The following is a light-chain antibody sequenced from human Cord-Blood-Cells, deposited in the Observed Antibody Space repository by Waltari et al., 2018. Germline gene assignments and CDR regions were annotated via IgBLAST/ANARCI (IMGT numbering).Light chain of an antibody. CDR1: QSVLYSSNNKNY. J-gene: IGKJ1*01. Sequence: EIVMNQSPVCLAVSLGERATINCQSSQSVLYSSNNKNYLAWYQQKPGQPPKLLIYWASTRESGVPDRFSGSGSGTDFTLTISSLQAEDVAVYYCQQYYSTPWTFGQGTKVEIK. V-gene: IGKV4-1*01. CDR3: QQYYSTPWT. CDR2: WAS.